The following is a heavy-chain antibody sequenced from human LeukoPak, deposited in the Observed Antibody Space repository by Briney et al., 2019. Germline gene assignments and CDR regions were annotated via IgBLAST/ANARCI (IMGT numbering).Heavy chain of an antibody. CDR2: INPSGGST. CDR1: GYTFTSYY. CDR3: ARGGYSYGYHQRGSFDNWFDP. J-gene: IGHJ5*02. Sequence: ASVKVSCSASGYTFTSYYMHWVRQPPGQGLEWMGIINPSGGSTSYAQKFQGRVTMTRDTSTSTVYMELSSLRSEDTAVYYCARGGYSYGYHQRGSFDNWFDPWGQGTLVTVSS. V-gene: IGHV1-46*03. D-gene: IGHD5-18*01.